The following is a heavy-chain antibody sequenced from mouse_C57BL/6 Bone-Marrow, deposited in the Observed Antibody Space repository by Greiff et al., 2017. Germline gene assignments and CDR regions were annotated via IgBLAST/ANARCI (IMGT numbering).Heavy chain of an antibody. CDR2: IHPCSGST. CDR1: GYTFTSYW. J-gene: IGHJ3*01. CDR3: PSDGSGEGAFFAY. Sequence: VQLQQPGAELVKPGASVKLSCKASGYTFTSYWMHWVKQRPGQGLEWIGMIHPCSGSTNYNEKFKGKATLTVDKSSSTASMQLSSLTSEDSSVYDGPSDGSGEGAFFAYWGQGTLVTVSA. V-gene: IGHV1-64*01. D-gene: IGHD1-1*01.